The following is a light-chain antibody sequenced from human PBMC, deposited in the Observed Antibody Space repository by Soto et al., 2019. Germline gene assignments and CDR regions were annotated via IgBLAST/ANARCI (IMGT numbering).Light chain of an antibody. CDR1: QSLLHSNAYNY. CDR2: MGS. J-gene: IGKJ1*01. Sequence: VMTKSQLSLPVAPGEPTSISCRSSQSLLHSNAYNYLDWYLQKPGQSPQLRIYMGSNRASGVPGRFSGSGSGTDFTLKISRVEAEDVGVYYCMQPLQSWTGGQGTKVDSK. CDR3: MQPLQSWT. V-gene: IGKV2-28*01.